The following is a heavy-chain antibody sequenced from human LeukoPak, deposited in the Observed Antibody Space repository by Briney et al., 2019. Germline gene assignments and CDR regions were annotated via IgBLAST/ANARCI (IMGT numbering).Heavy chain of an antibody. CDR1: GFTFSSYE. V-gene: IGHV3-48*03. D-gene: IGHD1-26*01. CDR3: ARVSAGAKGGY. Sequence: PGGSLRLSCAASGFTFSSYEMNWVRQAPGEGLEWVSYISSSGSTIYYADSVKGRFTISRDNAKNSLYLQMNSLRAEDTAVYYCARVSAGAKGGYWGQGTLVTVSS. CDR2: ISSSGSTI. J-gene: IGHJ4*02.